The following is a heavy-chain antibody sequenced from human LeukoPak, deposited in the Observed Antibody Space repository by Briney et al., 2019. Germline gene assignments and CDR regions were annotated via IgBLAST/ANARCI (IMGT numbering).Heavy chain of an antibody. V-gene: IGHV4-4*07. D-gene: IGHD3-22*01. Sequence: SSETLSLTCTVSGGSISSYYWSWIRQPAGKGLEWIGRVYTSGITTYNPSLKSRVTMSVDTSKNQFSLKVNSVTAADTAVYYCAREGAAYYYDSNAFDIWGQGTMVTVSS. CDR1: GGSISSYY. CDR3: AREGAAYYYDSNAFDI. J-gene: IGHJ3*02. CDR2: VYTSGIT.